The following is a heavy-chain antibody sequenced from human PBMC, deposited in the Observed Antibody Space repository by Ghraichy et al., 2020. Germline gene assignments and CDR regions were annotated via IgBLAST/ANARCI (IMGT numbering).Heavy chain of an antibody. CDR1: GFTFSRYW. D-gene: IGHD3-16*01. Sequence: GASLRLSCAASGFTFSRYWMTWVRQAPGKGLEWVANIKHDSSEKYYVDSVKGRFTISRDDAKNTLFLQMNSLRAEDTALYYCARQGFGVPFDYWGQGTLVTVSS. CDR2: IKHDSSEK. J-gene: IGHJ4*02. V-gene: IGHV3-7*03. CDR3: ARQGFGVPFDY.